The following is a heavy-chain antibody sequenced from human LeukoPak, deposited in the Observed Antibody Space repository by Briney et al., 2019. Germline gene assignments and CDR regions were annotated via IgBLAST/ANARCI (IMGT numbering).Heavy chain of an antibody. CDR3: ARDLYGSDYYYGMDV. D-gene: IGHD3-10*01. V-gene: IGHV3-53*01. Sequence: GGSLRLSCAASGLTVSSNYMTWVRQAPGKGLEWVSVIYRDGSTYYADSVKGRFTISRDDSKNTGYLQMNSLRAEDTAVYYCARDLYGSDYYYGMDVWGQGTTVTVSS. J-gene: IGHJ6*02. CDR1: GLTVSSNY. CDR2: IYRDGST.